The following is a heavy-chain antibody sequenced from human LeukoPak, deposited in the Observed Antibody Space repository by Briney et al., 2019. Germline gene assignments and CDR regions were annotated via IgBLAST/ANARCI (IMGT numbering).Heavy chain of an antibody. J-gene: IGHJ4*02. D-gene: IGHD3-10*01. CDR2: ISAYNGNT. CDR1: GYTFTNYA. Sequence: ASVKVSCKASGYTFTNYAISWVRQAPGQGLEWMGWISAYNGNTKYTQKFQGRVTMTRDTSTSTAYMELRSLRSEDTAVYYCARVRITMVRGVPIPPHYFDYWGQGTLVTVSS. CDR3: ARVRITMVRGVPIPPHYFDY. V-gene: IGHV1-18*01.